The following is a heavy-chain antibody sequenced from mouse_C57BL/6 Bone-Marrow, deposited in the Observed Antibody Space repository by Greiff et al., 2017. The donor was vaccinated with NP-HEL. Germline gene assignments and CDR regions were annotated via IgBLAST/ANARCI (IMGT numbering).Heavy chain of an antibody. J-gene: IGHJ3*01. CDR1: GYTFTEYT. Sequence: VQLQESGAELVKPGASVKLSCKASGYTFTEYTIHWVKQRSGQGLEWIGWFYPGSGSIKYNEKFKDKATLTADKSSSTVYMELSRLTSEDSAVYFCARHEEGLDYDSAWFAYWGQGTLVTVSA. V-gene: IGHV1-62-2*01. CDR2: FYPGSGSI. CDR3: ARHEEGLDYDSAWFAY. D-gene: IGHD2-4*01.